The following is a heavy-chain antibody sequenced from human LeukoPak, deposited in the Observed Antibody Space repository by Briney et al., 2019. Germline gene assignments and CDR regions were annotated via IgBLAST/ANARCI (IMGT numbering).Heavy chain of an antibody. V-gene: IGHV1-69*01. J-gene: IGHJ4*02. Sequence: GSSVKVSCKASAGTFSSYAISWVRQAPGQGLEWMGGIIPIFGTANYAQKFQGRVTITADESTSTAYMELSSLRSEDTAVYYCAGRLLWYGGGFDYWGQGTLVTVSS. D-gene: IGHD3-10*01. CDR1: AGTFSSYA. CDR2: IIPIFGTA. CDR3: AGRLLWYGGGFDY.